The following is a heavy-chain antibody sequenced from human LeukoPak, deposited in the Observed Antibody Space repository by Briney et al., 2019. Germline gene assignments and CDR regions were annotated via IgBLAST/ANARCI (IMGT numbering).Heavy chain of an antibody. V-gene: IGHV1-2*02. D-gene: IGHD3-3*01. CDR2: INPNSGGT. Sequence: ASVKVSCKASGYTFTGYYTHWVRQAPGQGLEWMGWINPNSGGTNYAQKVQGRVTITRDTAISTAYMELSRLRSDDTAVYYCARDHVGDVTIFGVAREDDAFDIWGEGTMVTVSS. CDR3: ARDHVGDVTIFGVAREDDAFDI. J-gene: IGHJ3*02. CDR1: GYTFTGYY.